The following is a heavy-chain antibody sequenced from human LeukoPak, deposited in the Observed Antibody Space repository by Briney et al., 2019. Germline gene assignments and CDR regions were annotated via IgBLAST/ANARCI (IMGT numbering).Heavy chain of an antibody. Sequence: PGGSLRLSCAASGFTFSSYEMNWVRQAPGKGLEWVSAIRGSGGSTYYADSVKGRFTISRDNSKNTLYLQMNSLRAEDTAVYYCAKDYYGSGSYYNVIAFDIWGQGTMVTVSS. CDR2: IRGSGGST. V-gene: IGHV3-23*01. CDR3: AKDYYGSGSYYNVIAFDI. D-gene: IGHD3-10*01. CDR1: GFTFSSYE. J-gene: IGHJ3*02.